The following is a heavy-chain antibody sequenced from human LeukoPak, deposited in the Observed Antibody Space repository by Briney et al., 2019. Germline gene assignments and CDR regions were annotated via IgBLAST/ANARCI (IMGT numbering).Heavy chain of an antibody. CDR3: ARALVAPDY. Sequence: ASVNVSRKASVYTFTGDYMHWVRQAPGQGVEWIGWSNPNSVGTNYAQKFQRSVTMTRDTTISTAYMELSRLISDDAAVYYCARALVAPDYWGQGTLVSVSS. J-gene: IGHJ4*02. V-gene: IGHV1-2*02. CDR2: SNPNSVGT. D-gene: IGHD2-8*02. CDR1: VYTFTGDY.